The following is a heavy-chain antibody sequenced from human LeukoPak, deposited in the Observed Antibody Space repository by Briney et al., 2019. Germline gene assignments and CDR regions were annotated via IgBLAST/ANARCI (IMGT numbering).Heavy chain of an antibody. V-gene: IGHV4-59*01. CDR2: IHHSGAT. CDR3: ARSSAHSYGDFHF. D-gene: IGHD5-18*01. CDR1: GVSITTNY. Sequence: ASETLSLTCCVSGVSITTNYWSWIRQPPGKGLEWLGYIHHSGATSYNPSLKSRGTMSLDTSNNQFSLKVTSVTAADTAVYYCARSSAHSYGDFHFWGQGNLVTVSS. J-gene: IGHJ4*02.